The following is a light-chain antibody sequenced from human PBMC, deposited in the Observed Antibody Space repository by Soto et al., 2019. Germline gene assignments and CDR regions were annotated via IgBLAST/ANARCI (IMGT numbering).Light chain of an antibody. CDR2: DAS. CDR1: QSISSW. CDR3: QQYGT. Sequence: DIQMTQSPSTLSASVGDRVTITCRASQSISSWLAWYQQKPGKAPKLLIYDASSLESGGPSRFSGSGSGTEFTLTISSLQPDDFATYYCQQYGTFGQGTRLEIK. V-gene: IGKV1-5*01. J-gene: IGKJ5*01.